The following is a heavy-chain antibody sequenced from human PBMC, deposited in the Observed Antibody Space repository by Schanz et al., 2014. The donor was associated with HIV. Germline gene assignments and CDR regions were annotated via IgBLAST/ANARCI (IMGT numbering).Heavy chain of an antibody. V-gene: IGHV1-2*02. CDR3: ARDSPVAAGTLDY. J-gene: IGHJ4*02. D-gene: IGHD6-13*01. CDR2: INPNSGST. CDR1: GYTFSDHY. Sequence: QVQLVQSGAEVKKPGSSVKISCKASGYTFSDHYMHWVRQAPGQGLEWMGWINPNSGSTIYAQKFQGRATITADESTSTAYMELSSLRSEDTAVYYCARDSPVAAGTLDYWGQGTLVTVSS.